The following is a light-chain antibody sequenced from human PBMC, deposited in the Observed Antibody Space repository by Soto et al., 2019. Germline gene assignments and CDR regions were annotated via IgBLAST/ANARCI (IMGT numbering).Light chain of an antibody. V-gene: IGKV3-20*01. CDR1: QSISTNY. CDR2: AAS. J-gene: IGKJ2*01. Sequence: EIVLTQSPGTLYLSPGERAKLSCRASQSISTNYLAWYQQRPGQAPRLLIYAASRRATSIPDRFSGSGSGSDFTLTISRLEPEDFGVYYCQQYYIFPQYTFGQGTKLEIK. CDR3: QQYYIFPQYT.